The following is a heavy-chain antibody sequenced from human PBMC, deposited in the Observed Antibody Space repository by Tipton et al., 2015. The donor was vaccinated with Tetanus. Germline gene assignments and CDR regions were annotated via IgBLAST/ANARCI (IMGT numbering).Heavy chain of an antibody. Sequence: TLSLTCNVSGVSVTTYHWSWIRQPPGKGLEWLAYVSSSGASNSDYFLKSRITVSRDTSKNQFSLRLSSLTAADTAIYYCGRHPQHPGMDVWGQGTTVTVSS. CDR1: GVSVTTYH. CDR2: VSSSGAS. V-gene: IGHV4-59*08. J-gene: IGHJ6*02. CDR3: GRHPQHPGMDV.